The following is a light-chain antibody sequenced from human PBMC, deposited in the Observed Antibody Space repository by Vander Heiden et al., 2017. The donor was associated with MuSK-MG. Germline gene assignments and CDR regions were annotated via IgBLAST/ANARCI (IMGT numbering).Light chain of an antibody. CDR3: QQYGSSPQT. J-gene: IGKJ3*01. Sequence: DIVLTQSPGTLSFSPGERATLSCRASQSVSSSYLAWYQQKPGQAPRLLIYGASSRATGIPDRFSGSGSGTDFTLTISRLEPEDFAVYYCQQYGSSPQTFGHGTKVDIK. V-gene: IGKV3-20*01. CDR1: QSVSSSY. CDR2: GAS.